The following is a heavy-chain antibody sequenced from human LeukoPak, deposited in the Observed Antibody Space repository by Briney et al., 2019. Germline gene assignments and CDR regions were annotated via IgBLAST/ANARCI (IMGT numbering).Heavy chain of an antibody. D-gene: IGHD6-19*01. Sequence: SQTLSLTCVISGDSVSSNRAAWNWIRQSPSRGLEWLGRTYYRSRWYNDYAVSVKSRISINPETSKNQFSLQLTSVTPEDTAVYYCARESWLAGPYWHFDLWGRGTLVTVSS. J-gene: IGHJ2*01. CDR2: TYYRSRWYN. V-gene: IGHV6-1*01. CDR1: GDSVSSNRAA. CDR3: ARESWLAGPYWHFDL.